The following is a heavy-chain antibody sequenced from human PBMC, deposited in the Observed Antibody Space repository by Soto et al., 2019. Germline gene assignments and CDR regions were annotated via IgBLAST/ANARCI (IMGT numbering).Heavy chain of an antibody. Sequence: ASVKVSCKASGYTFTSYGISWVRQAHGQGLEWMGWISAYNGNTNYAQKLQGRVTMTTDTSTSTAYMELRSLRSDDTAVYYCARDHEYQLISAQESYYYYYMDVWGKGTTVTVSS. V-gene: IGHV1-18*01. CDR1: GYTFTSYG. J-gene: IGHJ6*03. D-gene: IGHD2-2*01. CDR3: ARDHEYQLISAQESYYYYYMDV. CDR2: ISAYNGNT.